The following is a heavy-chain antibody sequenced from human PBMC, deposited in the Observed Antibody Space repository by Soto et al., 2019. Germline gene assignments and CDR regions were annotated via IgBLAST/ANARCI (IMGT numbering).Heavy chain of an antibody. CDR3: ARGISGAYDSTYDW. CDR2: INSDGTLT. J-gene: IGHJ4*02. V-gene: IGHV3-74*01. CDR1: GFSFDNYW. D-gene: IGHD5-12*01. Sequence: GGSLRLSCAASGFSFDNYWMHWVRQAPGKGLVWVSRINSDGTLTNYADSVKGRFTISRDNAKNTLRLQMNSLRAEDTAVYYCARGISGAYDSTYDWWGQGTLVTVSS.